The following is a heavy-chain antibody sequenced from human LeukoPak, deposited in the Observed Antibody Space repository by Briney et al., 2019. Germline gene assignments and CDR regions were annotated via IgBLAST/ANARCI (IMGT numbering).Heavy chain of an antibody. D-gene: IGHD2-15*01. V-gene: IGHV3-21*01. CDR3: ARDRGYCSGGTCYGLYFDY. Sequence: GGSLRLSCVASGFTFSSYSINWVRQAPGKGLEWVSSISSSSGYIFYADSVKGRFTISRDNAKNSLYLQMNSLRAEDTAVYHCARDRGYCSGGTCYGLYFDYWGQGTLVTVSS. J-gene: IGHJ4*02. CDR2: ISSSSGYI. CDR1: GFTFSSYS.